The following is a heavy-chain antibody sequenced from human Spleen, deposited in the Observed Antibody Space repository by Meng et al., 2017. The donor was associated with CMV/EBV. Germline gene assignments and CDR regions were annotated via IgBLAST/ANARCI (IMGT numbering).Heavy chain of an antibody. Sequence: GSLINYAISWVRQAPGQGPEWMGGIIPILTIANYAQKFQGGVTITADKSTRTVYMELSSLRSEDTDVYYCARDESMEYQIFLGFDYWGQGTLVTVSS. V-gene: IGHV1-69*10. CDR3: ARDESMEYQIFLGFDY. J-gene: IGHJ4*02. D-gene: IGHD2-21*01. CDR1: GSLINYA. CDR2: IIPILTIA.